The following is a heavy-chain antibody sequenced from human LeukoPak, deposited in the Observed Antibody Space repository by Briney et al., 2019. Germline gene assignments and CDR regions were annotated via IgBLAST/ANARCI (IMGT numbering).Heavy chain of an antibody. D-gene: IGHD6-13*01. J-gene: IGHJ5*02. CDR1: GYTFTSYG. V-gene: IGHV1-18*01. Sequence: ASVKVSCKASGYTFTSYGISWVRQAPGQGLEWMGWISAYNGNTNYAQKLQGRVTMTTDTSTSTAYMELRSLRSDDTAVYYCARFFAPLAVAVPNWFDPWGQGTLVTVSS. CDR2: ISAYNGNT. CDR3: ARFFAPLAVAVPNWFDP.